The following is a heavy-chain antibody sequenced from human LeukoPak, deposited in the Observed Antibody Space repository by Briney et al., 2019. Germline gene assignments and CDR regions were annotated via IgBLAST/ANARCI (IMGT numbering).Heavy chain of an antibody. CDR2: IIPIFGTA. J-gene: IGHJ6*03. D-gene: IGHD3-3*01. CDR3: ASSWSCYYAFYYYYYMDV. Sequence: GASVTVSCKASGGTFSSYAISWVRQAPGQGLEWMGGIIPIFGTANYAQTFQGRVTITADESRSTAYMQLSSLRSEDTAVYYCASSWSCYYAFYYYYYMDVWGKGTTVTVSS. CDR1: GGTFSSYA. V-gene: IGHV1-69*13.